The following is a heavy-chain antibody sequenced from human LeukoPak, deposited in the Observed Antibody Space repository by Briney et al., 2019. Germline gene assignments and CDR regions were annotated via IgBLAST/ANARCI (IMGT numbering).Heavy chain of an antibody. J-gene: IGHJ4*02. Sequence: GGSLRLSCAASGFTFSSYAMSWVRQAPEKGLEWVSGISGSGGSTYYADSVKGRFTISRDNSKNTLYVQMNSLRAEDTAVYYCAKGATLSTRMYYFGYWGQGTLVTVSS. CDR3: AKGATLSTRMYYFGY. CDR1: GFTFSSYA. D-gene: IGHD2-15*01. V-gene: IGHV3-23*01. CDR2: ISGSGGST.